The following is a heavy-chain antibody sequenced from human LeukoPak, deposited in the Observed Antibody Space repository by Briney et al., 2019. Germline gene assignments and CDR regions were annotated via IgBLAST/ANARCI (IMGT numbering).Heavy chain of an antibody. D-gene: IGHD3-3*01. Sequence: GASVKVSCKASRYTFTSYDINWVRQATGQGLEWMGWMNPNSGNTGYAQKFQGRVTMTRNTSISTAYMELSSLRSEDTAVYYCARVSTYFGVVTDFDYWGQGTLVTVSS. CDR1: RYTFTSYD. CDR2: MNPNSGNT. V-gene: IGHV1-8*01. CDR3: ARVSTYFGVVTDFDY. J-gene: IGHJ4*02.